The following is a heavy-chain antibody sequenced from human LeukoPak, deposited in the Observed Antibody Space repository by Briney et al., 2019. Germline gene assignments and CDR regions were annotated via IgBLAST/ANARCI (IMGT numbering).Heavy chain of an antibody. J-gene: IGHJ5*02. V-gene: IGHV1-2*02. Sequence: ASVKVSCKASGYTFTGYYMHWVRQAPGQGLEWMGWINPNSGGTNYAQKFQGRVTMTTDTSISTAYMELSRLRSDDTAVYYCARDYRLRFLEWLLYWFDPWGQGTLVTVSS. CDR2: INPNSGGT. CDR3: ARDYRLRFLEWLLYWFDP. D-gene: IGHD3-3*01. CDR1: GYTFTGYY.